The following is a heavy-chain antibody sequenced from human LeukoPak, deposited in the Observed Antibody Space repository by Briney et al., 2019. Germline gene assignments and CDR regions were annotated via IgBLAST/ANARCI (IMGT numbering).Heavy chain of an antibody. Sequence: GGSLRLSCAASGFTFSSYAMNWVRQAPGKGLEWVSGISGNSGNTYYAESVKGRFTISRDNSKNTLYLQMNSLRAEDTAVYYCAKSHLPNSYSGTYYCDYWGQGTQVTVSS. J-gene: IGHJ4*02. CDR3: AKSHLPNSYSGTYYCDY. CDR1: GFTFSSYA. CDR2: ISGNSGNT. V-gene: IGHV3-23*01. D-gene: IGHD1-26*01.